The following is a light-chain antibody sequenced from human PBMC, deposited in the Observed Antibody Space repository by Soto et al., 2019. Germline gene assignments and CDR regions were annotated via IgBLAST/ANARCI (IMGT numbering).Light chain of an antibody. CDR2: AAS. CDR3: QQYGNAPWT. CDR1: QSVTGSY. V-gene: IGKV3-20*01. Sequence: EVGLAQTPGTLSLARGERASRSCRASQSVTGSYLAWYQQKPGQPPRLLIYAASSRATGIPDRLSGSGSGTDFTLTISRLEPEDLAVYYCQQYGNAPWTFGQGTKVDIK. J-gene: IGKJ1*01.